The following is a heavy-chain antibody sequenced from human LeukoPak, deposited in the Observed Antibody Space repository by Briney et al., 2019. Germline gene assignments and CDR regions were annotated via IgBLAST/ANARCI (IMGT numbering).Heavy chain of an antibody. Sequence: GGSLRLSCLTSGFTFSTNAMSWIRQAPGKGLEWVSYISSSGSTIYYADSVKGRFTISRDNAKNSLYLQMNSLRAEDTAVYYCASSGSYYYFDYWGQGTLVTVSS. CDR1: GFTFSTNA. J-gene: IGHJ4*02. V-gene: IGHV3-11*01. CDR3: ASSGSYYYFDY. CDR2: ISSSGSTI. D-gene: IGHD1-26*01.